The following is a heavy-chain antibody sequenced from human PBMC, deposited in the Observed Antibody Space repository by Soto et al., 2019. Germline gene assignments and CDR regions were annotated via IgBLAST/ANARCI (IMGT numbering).Heavy chain of an antibody. Sequence: GGSLRLSCAACGLIFGDYYMSWIRQAPGKGLEWVAYISYSGSTIYYADSVKGRFTISRDNAKNSLFVQMNSLRAEDTAIYYCALYLQTPATPTNCFDPWGQGTRGTVS. V-gene: IGHV3-11*01. CDR3: ALYLQTPATPTNCFDP. CDR1: GLIFGDYY. J-gene: IGHJ5*02. CDR2: ISYSGSTI. D-gene: IGHD2-15*01.